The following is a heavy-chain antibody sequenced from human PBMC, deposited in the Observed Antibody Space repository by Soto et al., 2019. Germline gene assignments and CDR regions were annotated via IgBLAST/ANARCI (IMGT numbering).Heavy chain of an antibody. CDR3: ARTSYYDIGGMDV. CDR1: GFTFSTYE. Sequence: EVQLVESGGGWVQPGGSLRLSCAASGFTFSTYEMHWVRQATGKGLEWVSGIGTAGDTDYPGSVKGRFTISRENAKNSLYLQMNSLRAEDTAVYYCARTSYYDIGGMDVWGQGTTVTVSS. D-gene: IGHD3-9*01. V-gene: IGHV3-13*01. CDR2: IGTAGDT. J-gene: IGHJ6*02.